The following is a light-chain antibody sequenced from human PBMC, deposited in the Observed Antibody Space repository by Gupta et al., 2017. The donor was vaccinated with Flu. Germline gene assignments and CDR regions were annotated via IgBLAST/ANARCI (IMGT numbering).Light chain of an antibody. CDR2: DDS. Sequence: GQTDRITCGGNNIGSKSVHWYQQQPGQAPVLVVYDDSDRPSGIPERFSGSNSGNTATLTISRVEAGDEADYYCQVWYSSSDHVVFGGGTKLTVL. J-gene: IGLJ2*01. CDR1: NIGSKS. V-gene: IGLV3-21*02. CDR3: QVWYSSSDHVV.